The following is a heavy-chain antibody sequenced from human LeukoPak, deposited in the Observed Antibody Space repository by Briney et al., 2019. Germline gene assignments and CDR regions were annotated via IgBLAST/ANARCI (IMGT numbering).Heavy chain of an antibody. V-gene: IGHV3-66*02. D-gene: IGHD3-3*01. J-gene: IGHJ4*02. CDR1: GITVSSNY. Sequence: PGGSLRLSCAASGITVSSNYMSWVRQAPGKGLEWVSVIYSGGSTYYADSVKGRFTISRDNSKNKLYLQMNSLRAEDTAVYYCARGDGNYDFWSGYYTGFDYWGQGTLVTVSS. CDR2: IYSGGST. CDR3: ARGDGNYDFWSGYYTGFDY.